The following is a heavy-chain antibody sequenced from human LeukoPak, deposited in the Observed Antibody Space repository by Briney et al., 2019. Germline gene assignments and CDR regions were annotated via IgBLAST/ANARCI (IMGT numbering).Heavy chain of an antibody. Sequence: GGSLRLSCAASGFTFSIFAMHWVRQAPGKQLEYVSAMSSNGGSTYYANSVKGRSTISRDNSKNTLYLQMGSLRPEDMAVYYCVRWGYYSNYDYWGQGTLVTVSS. V-gene: IGHV3-64*01. D-gene: IGHD4-11*01. CDR1: GFTFSIFA. CDR3: VRWGYYSNYDY. CDR2: MSSNGGST. J-gene: IGHJ4*02.